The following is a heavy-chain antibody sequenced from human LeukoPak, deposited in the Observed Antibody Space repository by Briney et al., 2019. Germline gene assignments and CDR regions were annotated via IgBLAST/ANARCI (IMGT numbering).Heavy chain of an antibody. V-gene: IGHV4-39*07. D-gene: IGHD6-13*01. Sequence: PSETLSLTCTVSGGSISSSSYYWGWIRQPPGKGLEWIGSIYYSGSTYYNPSLKSRVTISVDTSKNQFSLKLSSVTAADTAVYYCARRPYSSSWPFNYWGQGTLVTVSS. J-gene: IGHJ4*02. CDR3: ARRPYSSSWPFNY. CDR1: GGSISSSSYY. CDR2: IYYSGST.